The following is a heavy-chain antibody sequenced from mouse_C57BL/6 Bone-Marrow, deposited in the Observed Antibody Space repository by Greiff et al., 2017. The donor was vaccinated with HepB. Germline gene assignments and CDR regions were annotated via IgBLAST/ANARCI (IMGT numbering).Heavy chain of an antibody. CDR3: ARPLLLRYWYFDV. D-gene: IGHD1-1*01. CDR1: GYTFTSYW. J-gene: IGHJ1*03. Sequence: QVQLQQPGAELVKPGASVKLSCKASGYTFTSYWMHWVKQRPGQGLEWIGMIHPNSGSTNYNEKFKSKAILTVDKSSSTAYMQLSSLTSEDSAVYYCARPLLLRYWYFDVWGTGTTVTVSS. V-gene: IGHV1-64*01. CDR2: IHPNSGST.